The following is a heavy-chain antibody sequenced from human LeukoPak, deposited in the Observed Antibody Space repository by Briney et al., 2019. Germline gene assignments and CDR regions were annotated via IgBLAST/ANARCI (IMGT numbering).Heavy chain of an antibody. CDR3: ASYSGIYSAFEI. D-gene: IGHD1-26*01. CDR1: GGSISTSNYY. V-gene: IGHV4-39*07. J-gene: IGHJ3*02. Sequence: PSETLSLTCTVSGGSISTSNYYWGWIRQPPGKGLEWIGNIFYSGSTYYSPSLKSRVTISLDTSRNQFSLKLNSVTAADTAVYHCASYSGIYSAFEIWSQGTLVTVSS. CDR2: IFYSGST.